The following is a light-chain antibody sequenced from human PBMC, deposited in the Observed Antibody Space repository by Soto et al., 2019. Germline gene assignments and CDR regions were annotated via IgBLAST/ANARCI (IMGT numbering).Light chain of an antibody. J-gene: IGKJ5*01. Sequence: EIVLTQSPGTLSLSPGERATLSCGASQSVTSNYLAWYQQKPGQAPRLVIFDASFRATGFPLRFSGSGSGTDFTLAITRLEPEDFAVYYCQQYDILPITVGLGTRLEIK. CDR2: DAS. V-gene: IGKV3-20*01. CDR3: QQYDILPIT. CDR1: QSVTSNY.